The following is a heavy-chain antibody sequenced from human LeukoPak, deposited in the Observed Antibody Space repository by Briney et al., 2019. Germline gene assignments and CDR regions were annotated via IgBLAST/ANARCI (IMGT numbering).Heavy chain of an antibody. CDR2: IYHSGST. J-gene: IGHJ5*02. CDR1: GGSISSYY. V-gene: IGHV4-59*01. CDR3: ARPSGYRSSTSCYDWFDP. Sequence: SETLSLTCTVSGGSISSYYWSWIRQPPGKGLEWIGYIYHSGSTNYNPSLKSRVTISVDTSKNQFSLKLSSVTAADTAVYYCARPSGYRSSTSCYDWFDPWGQGTLVTVSS. D-gene: IGHD2-2*01.